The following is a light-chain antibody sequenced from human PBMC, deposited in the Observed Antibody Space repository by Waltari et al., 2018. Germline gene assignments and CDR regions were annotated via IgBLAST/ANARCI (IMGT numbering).Light chain of an antibody. J-gene: IGKJ4*01. CDR2: LGS. CDR3: MQALQTPLT. CDR1: QSLLHSNGYNY. Sequence: DIVMTQSPRPLPVTHGEPASISCRSSQSLLHSNGYNYLDWYLQKPGQSPQPLIYLGSNRASGVPDRFSCSGSGTDFTLRISRVEAEDVAVYYFMQALQTPLTFGGGTKVEIK. V-gene: IGKV2-28*01.